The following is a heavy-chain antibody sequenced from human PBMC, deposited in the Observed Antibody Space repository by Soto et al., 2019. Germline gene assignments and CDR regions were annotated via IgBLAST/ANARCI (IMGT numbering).Heavy chain of an antibody. J-gene: IGHJ6*02. D-gene: IGHD3-16*01. CDR3: ARGLIPYGLDV. V-gene: IGHV3-64*07. CDR1: GFTFSNYP. Sequence: VQPVESGGGLVKPGGSLRLSCAASGFTFSNYPMHWVRQAPGKGLEYVSAVSADGGTTFYADSVRGRFTMSRDNLKNTLYLEMRSLRVEDMAVYYCARGLIPYGLDVWGQGTTVTVS. CDR2: VSADGGTT.